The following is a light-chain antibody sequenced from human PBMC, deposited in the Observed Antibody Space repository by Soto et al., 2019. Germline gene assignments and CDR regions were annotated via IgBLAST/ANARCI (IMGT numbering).Light chain of an antibody. Sequence: EIVLTQSPATLSLSPGERATLSCRASQSVSNHLAWYQQKPGQAPRLLIYDASNRATGIPAKFSGSGSGTDFTPTISSRESDDFAVYYCLQRSNWPLTFGGGTKVEIK. CDR1: QSVSNH. CDR3: LQRSNWPLT. V-gene: IGKV3-11*01. J-gene: IGKJ4*01. CDR2: DAS.